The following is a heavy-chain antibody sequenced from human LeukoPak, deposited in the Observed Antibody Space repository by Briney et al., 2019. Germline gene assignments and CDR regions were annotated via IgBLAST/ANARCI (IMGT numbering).Heavy chain of an antibody. J-gene: IGHJ3*02. V-gene: IGHV3-74*01. CDR2: ISRVGSST. Sequence: PGGSLRLSCAASGFSFSNYWMHWVRLAPGKGLVWVSRISRVGSSTIYADSVKGRFTISRDNARDTLYLQMSSLRAEDTAVYYCARQIEGGYHAFDIWGQGTMVPVSS. D-gene: IGHD3-16*02. CDR1: GFSFSNYW. CDR3: ARQIEGGYHAFDI.